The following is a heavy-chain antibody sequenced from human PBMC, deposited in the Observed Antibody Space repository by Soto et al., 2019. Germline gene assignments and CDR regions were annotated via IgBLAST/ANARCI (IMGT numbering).Heavy chain of an antibody. D-gene: IGHD3-16*01. Sequence: PSEALSLTCAVSGWSFRGYFWSWIRQSPAKGLEWIGEINDSGNTYYNPSFKSRLTISVDTSTSQISLRLTSVTAADSAVYYCQGGDFWGQGTRVTVSS. CDR2: INDSGNT. CDR1: GWSFRGYF. J-gene: IGHJ4*02. V-gene: IGHV4-34*01. CDR3: QGGDF.